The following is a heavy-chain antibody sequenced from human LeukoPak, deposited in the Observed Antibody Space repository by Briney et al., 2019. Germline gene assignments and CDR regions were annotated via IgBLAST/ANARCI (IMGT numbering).Heavy chain of an antibody. J-gene: IGHJ4*02. V-gene: IGHV3-74*01. CDR3: ARHDPHLYY. CDR2: INSDGSST. Sequence: GGSLRLSCAASGVTFSSYWMHWVRQAPGKGLGWVSRINSDGSSTIYADSVKGRFTISRDNARNTLYLQMNRLSAEDTAVYYCARHDPHLYYWGQGTLVTVSS. CDR1: GVTFSSYW.